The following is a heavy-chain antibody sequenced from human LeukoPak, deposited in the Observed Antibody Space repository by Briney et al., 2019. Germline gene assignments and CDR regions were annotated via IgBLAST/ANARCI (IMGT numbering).Heavy chain of an antibody. CDR1: GFTFSNAW. J-gene: IGHJ4*02. V-gene: IGHV3-15*01. Sequence: PGGSLRLSCAASGFTFSNAWMSWVRQAPGKGLEWVGHIKSKTDGGTTDYAAPVKGRFTISRDDSKNTLYLQMNSLKTEDTAVYYCTTDGTYYYDSSGYFDYWGQGTLVTVSS. D-gene: IGHD3-22*01. CDR2: IKSKTDGGTT. CDR3: TTDGTYYYDSSGYFDY.